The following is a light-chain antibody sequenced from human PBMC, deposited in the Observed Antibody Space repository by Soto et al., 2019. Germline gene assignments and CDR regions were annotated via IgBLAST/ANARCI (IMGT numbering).Light chain of an antibody. Sequence: QSALTQPRSVSGSPGQSVTISCTGPSSDVGDYDYVSWYQQHPGKAPKLMTYDVTQRPSGVPDRFSGSKSGNTASLTISGLQAEDEADYYCCSYAGRNKVFGTGTKLTVL. J-gene: IGLJ1*01. CDR2: DVT. V-gene: IGLV2-11*01. CDR3: CSYAGRNKV. CDR1: SSDVGDYDY.